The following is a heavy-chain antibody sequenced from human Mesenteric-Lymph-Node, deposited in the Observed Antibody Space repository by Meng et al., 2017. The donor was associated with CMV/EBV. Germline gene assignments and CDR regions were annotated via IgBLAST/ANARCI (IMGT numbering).Heavy chain of an antibody. J-gene: IGHJ4*02. CDR1: GGSFSGYY. D-gene: IGHD3-9*01. V-gene: IGHV4-34*01. CDR3: ARGSSYDILTGYFDY. Sequence: QVQFNQWGAGLLRPSETRSFTCAVYGGSFSGYYWNWIRQSPEKGLEWIGEINHSGSTTYNPSFTSRIIISVDTSTNQISLNMSSVTAADTAVYYCARGSSYDILTGYFDYWGQGALVTVSS. CDR2: INHSGST.